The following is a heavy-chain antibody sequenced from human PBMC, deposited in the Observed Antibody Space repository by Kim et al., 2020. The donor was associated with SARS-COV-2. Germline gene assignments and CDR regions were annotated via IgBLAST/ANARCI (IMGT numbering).Heavy chain of an antibody. CDR2: IIPMFGTA. CDR1: GGSFTSFA. V-gene: IGHV1-69*13. D-gene: IGHD2-15*01. J-gene: IGHJ4*02. CDR3: ASAGSGGSFSINWVY. Sequence: SVKVSCKTSGGSFTSFALNWVRQAPGHGLEWLGAIIPMFGTAKYSQKFQGRVTITADESTTTAYMDLSGLTSEDTAMYYCASAGSGGSFSINWVYWGQGTLVTVAS.